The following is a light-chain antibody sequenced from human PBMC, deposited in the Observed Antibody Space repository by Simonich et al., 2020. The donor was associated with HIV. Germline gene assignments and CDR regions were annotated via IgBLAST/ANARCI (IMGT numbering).Light chain of an antibody. V-gene: IGLV1-51*01. CDR3: GTWDSSLSAGV. CDR1: SSNIGNNY. CDR2: YNN. J-gene: IGLJ7*01. Sequence: QSVLTQPPSVSAAPGQKVTISCSGSSSNIGNNYVSWYQQLPGTAPTPLIFYNNKRPAGIPDLFAGSKSGTSATLGITGLQTGDEADYYCGTWDSSLSAGVFGGGTQLTVL.